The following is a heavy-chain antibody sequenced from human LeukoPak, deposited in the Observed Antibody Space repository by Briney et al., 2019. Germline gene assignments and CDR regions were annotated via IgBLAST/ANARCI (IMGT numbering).Heavy chain of an antibody. CDR1: GFTFDDYA. CDR3: AKDRAAAGYFDY. Sequence: GGSLRLSCAASGFTFDDYAMHWVRQAPGKGLEWVSLISGVGGSTYYADSVKGRFTISRDNSKNSLYLQMNSLRTEDTALYYCAKDRAAAGYFDYWGQGALVTVSS. CDR2: ISGVGGST. V-gene: IGHV3-43*02. D-gene: IGHD6-13*01. J-gene: IGHJ4*02.